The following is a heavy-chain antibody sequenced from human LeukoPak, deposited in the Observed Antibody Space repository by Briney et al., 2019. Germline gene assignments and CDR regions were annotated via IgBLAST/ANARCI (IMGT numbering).Heavy chain of an antibody. CDR2: ISAYNGDT. V-gene: IGHV1-18*01. D-gene: IGHD3-22*01. CDR3: ARGSSDYYYFDC. CDR1: AYTFTSYG. Sequence: GASVKVSCKASAYTFTSYGISWVRQAPGQGLEWMGWISAYNGDTNYAQNLQGRVTMTTDTSTSTAYMELRSLRSDDTAVYYCARGSSDYYYFDCWGQGTLVTVSS. J-gene: IGHJ4*02.